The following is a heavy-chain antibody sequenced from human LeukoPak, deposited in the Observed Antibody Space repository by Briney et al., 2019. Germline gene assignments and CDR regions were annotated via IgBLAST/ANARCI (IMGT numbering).Heavy chain of an antibody. CDR3: ARDYTATGAMDV. Sequence: GGSLRLPCAASGFALSAYWMNWVRQAPGKGLQWLANIKQDGTVQHYVDSVKGRFTISRDNAKNSLFLQMNSLRAEDTALYYCARDYTATGAMDVWGQGTTVTVS. J-gene: IGHJ6*02. CDR2: IKQDGTVQ. V-gene: IGHV3-7*01. D-gene: IGHD2-21*02. CDR1: GFALSAYW.